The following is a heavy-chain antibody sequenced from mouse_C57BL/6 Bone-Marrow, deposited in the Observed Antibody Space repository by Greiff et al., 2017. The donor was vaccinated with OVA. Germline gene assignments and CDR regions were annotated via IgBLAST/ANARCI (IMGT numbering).Heavy chain of an antibody. V-gene: IGHV5-17*01. Sequence: DVQLVESGGGLVKPGGSLKLSCAASGFTFSDYGMHWVSQAPEKGLEWVAYISSGSGTIYYADTVKGRFTLSRDNAKNTLFLQMTSLRSEVTAMYYCARRSGSWFAYWGQGTLVTVSA. J-gene: IGHJ3*01. D-gene: IGHD4-1*01. CDR2: ISSGSGTI. CDR3: ARRSGSWFAY. CDR1: GFTFSDYG.